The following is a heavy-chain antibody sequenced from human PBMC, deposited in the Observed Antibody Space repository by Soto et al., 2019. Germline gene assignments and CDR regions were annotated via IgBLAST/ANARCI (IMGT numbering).Heavy chain of an antibody. Sequence: QVQLVQSGAEVKKPGSSVKVSCKASGGTFSSYAISWVRQAPGQGLEWMGGIIPIFGTANYAQKFQGRVTITADKSTSTAYMELSSLRSEDTAVYYCARGGAPSDPSQMDNWLDPWGQGTLVTVSS. J-gene: IGHJ5*02. D-gene: IGHD1-26*01. CDR1: GGTFSSYA. V-gene: IGHV1-69*06. CDR2: IIPIFGTA. CDR3: ARGGAPSDPSQMDNWLDP.